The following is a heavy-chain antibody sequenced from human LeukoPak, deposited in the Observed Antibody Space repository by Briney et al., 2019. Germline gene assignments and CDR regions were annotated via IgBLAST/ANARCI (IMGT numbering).Heavy chain of an antibody. D-gene: IGHD6-13*01. CDR2: IYSSGST. CDR1: GDSISNYY. Sequence: PSETLSLTCTVSGDSISNYYWSWIRQPAGKGLEWIERIYSSGSTNYIPSLKSRVTMLVDTSKNQFSLKMSSVTAADTAVYYCARAIASLVYSSSWSFDYWGQGTLLTVSS. V-gene: IGHV4-4*07. CDR3: ARAIASLVYSSSWSFDY. J-gene: IGHJ4*02.